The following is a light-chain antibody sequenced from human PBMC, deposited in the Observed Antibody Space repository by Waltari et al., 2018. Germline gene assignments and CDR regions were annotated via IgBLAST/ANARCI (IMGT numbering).Light chain of an antibody. Sequence: YELTQPPSVSVSPGQPARITCSGDALPKKYAYWYQQKPGQAPVLIIYKDSERPSGIPERFSGSSSGTTVTLTISGVQAEDEADYYCQSADSIVLFGGGTKLTVL. CDR1: ALPKKY. CDR3: QSADSIVL. J-gene: IGLJ2*01. CDR2: KDS. V-gene: IGLV3-25*03.